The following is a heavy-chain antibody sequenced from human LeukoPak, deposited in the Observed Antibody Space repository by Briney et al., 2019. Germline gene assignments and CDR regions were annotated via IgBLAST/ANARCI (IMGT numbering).Heavy chain of an antibody. D-gene: IGHD3-22*01. CDR1: GFTFSSYS. Sequence: PGGSLRLSCAASGFTFSSYSMNWVRQAPGKGLEWVSSISSSSSYIYYADSVKGRFTISRDSAKNSLYLQMNSLRAEDTAVYYCARDLYYDSSGYTIWGQGTMVTVSS. V-gene: IGHV3-21*01. J-gene: IGHJ3*02. CDR3: ARDLYYDSSGYTI. CDR2: ISSSSSYI.